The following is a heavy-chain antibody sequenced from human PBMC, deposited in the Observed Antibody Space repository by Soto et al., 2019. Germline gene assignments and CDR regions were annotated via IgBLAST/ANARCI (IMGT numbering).Heavy chain of an antibody. J-gene: IGHJ5*02. CDR1: GGSISSGGYY. D-gene: IGHD3-22*01. V-gene: IGHV4-31*03. CDR3: ARDLGSGYHPNWFDP. CDR2: IYYSGST. Sequence: ASETLSLTCTVSGGSISSGGYYWSWIRQHPGKGLEWIGYIYYSGSTYYNPSLKSRVTISVDTSKNQFSLKLSSVTAADTAVYYCARDLGSGYHPNWFDPWGQGTLVTVS.